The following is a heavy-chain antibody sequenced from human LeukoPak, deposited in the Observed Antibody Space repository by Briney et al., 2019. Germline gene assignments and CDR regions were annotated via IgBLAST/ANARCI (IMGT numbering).Heavy chain of an antibody. J-gene: IGHJ3*01. CDR3: ARDFGEMSVLGDAFAP. V-gene: IGHV4-59*01. D-gene: IGHD3-10*01. Sequence: SETLSLTCTLSGGSFRAYYWNWIRQPPGKGLEWVGYIYYSGRTNYNPSLKSRLTMSIDKSKNQFSLKLSSVTAADTAVYYCARDFGEMSVLGDAFAPWGQGAMVTVSS. CDR1: GGSFRAYY. CDR2: IYYSGRT.